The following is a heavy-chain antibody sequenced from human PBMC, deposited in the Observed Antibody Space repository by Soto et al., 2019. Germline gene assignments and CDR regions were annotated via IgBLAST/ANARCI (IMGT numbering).Heavy chain of an antibody. V-gene: IGHV3-23*01. CDR3: ATHPHYSLAD. Sequence: TGGSLRLSCAASGFTFSNYAMSWVRQAPGKGLEWVSTISDNIRDSVSRTYYADSVKGRFTISRDNSKNTLYLQMNSLRTEDTALYYCATHPHYSLADWGQGTLVTVSS. D-gene: IGHD3-10*01. J-gene: IGHJ4*02. CDR2: ISDNIRDSVSRT. CDR1: GFTFSNYA.